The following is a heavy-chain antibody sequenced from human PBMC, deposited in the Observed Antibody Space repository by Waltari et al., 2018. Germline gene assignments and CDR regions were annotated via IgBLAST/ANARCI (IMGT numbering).Heavy chain of an antibody. CDR2: IETGGYT. CDR1: GFAVSSNY. Sequence: EVQLVETGGGLIQPGGSLRLSCAASGFAVSSNYMGWVRQAPGKGLEWVSVIETGGYTYYAESMRGRFTISRDNSKNMVYLQMNILRADDTAVYFCARHDYCDYWGQGTLVTVSS. V-gene: IGHV3-53*02. CDR3: ARHDYCDY. J-gene: IGHJ4*02.